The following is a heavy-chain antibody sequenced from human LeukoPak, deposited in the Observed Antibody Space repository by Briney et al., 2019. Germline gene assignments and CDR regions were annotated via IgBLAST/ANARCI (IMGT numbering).Heavy chain of an antibody. Sequence: PSETLSLTCTVSGGSISTASHYWAWIRQPPGKGLEWIGSIYYSGSTYYNPSLKSRVTISVDTSKSQFSLKLSSVTAADTAVYYCARQPTGVTGPPDYWGQGTLVTVSS. CDR2: IYYSGST. V-gene: IGHV4-39*01. D-gene: IGHD2-21*02. J-gene: IGHJ4*02. CDR3: ARQPTGVTGPPDY. CDR1: GGSISTASHY.